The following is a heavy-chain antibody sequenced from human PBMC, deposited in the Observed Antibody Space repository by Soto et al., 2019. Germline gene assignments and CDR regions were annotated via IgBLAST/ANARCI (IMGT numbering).Heavy chain of an antibody. CDR3: ARGLVAGQQLRCFDY. Sequence: EVKLLESGGGLVQPGGSLRLSCGVSGFTVTSNGVSWVRQAPGKGLEWVSAISPNGQGIWYADSVKGRFTISRDISRNTVFLQMDSLRAEDTAVYYCARGLVAGQQLRCFDYWGQGALVTVSS. CDR1: GFTVTSNG. D-gene: IGHD6-13*01. V-gene: IGHV3-23*01. J-gene: IGHJ4*02. CDR2: ISPNGQGI.